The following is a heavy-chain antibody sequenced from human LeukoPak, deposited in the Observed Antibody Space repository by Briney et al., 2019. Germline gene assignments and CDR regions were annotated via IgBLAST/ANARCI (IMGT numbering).Heavy chain of an antibody. CDR3: ARDGDDYGSGSYSFDI. Sequence: PGGSLRLSCAASRFTFSDYYMSWIRQAPGKGLEWVSYISSSSSYTNYADSVKGRFTISRDNAKNSLYLQMNSLRAEDTAVYYCARDGDDYGSGSYSFDIWGQGTMVTVSS. CDR1: RFTFSDYY. J-gene: IGHJ3*02. CDR2: ISSSSSYT. D-gene: IGHD3-10*01. V-gene: IGHV3-11*06.